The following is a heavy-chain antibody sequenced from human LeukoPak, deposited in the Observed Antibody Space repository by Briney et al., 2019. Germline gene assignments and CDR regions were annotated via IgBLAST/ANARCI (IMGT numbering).Heavy chain of an antibody. CDR2: ISWNSGSI. CDR3: AKDMDSRMTTVVY. V-gene: IGHV3-9*01. D-gene: IGHD4-23*01. CDR1: GFTFDDYA. J-gene: IGHJ4*02. Sequence: EAGGSLRLSCAASGFTFDDYARHWVRQAPGKGLERVSGISWNSGSIGYADSVKGRFTISRDNAKNSLYLQMNSLRAEDTALYYCAKDMDSRMTTVVYWGQGTLVTVSS.